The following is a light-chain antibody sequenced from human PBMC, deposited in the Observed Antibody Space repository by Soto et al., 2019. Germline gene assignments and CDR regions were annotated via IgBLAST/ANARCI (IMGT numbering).Light chain of an antibody. CDR3: CSYASSDTVI. CDR2: DVS. J-gene: IGLJ2*01. V-gene: IGLV2-23*02. Sequence: QSALTQPASVSGSPGQSITISCTGTSSDVGSYNFVSWYQQYPGKVPKLMIYDVSKRPSGVSNRFSGSKSGNTASLTISGLQAEDEADYYCCSYASSDTVIFGGGTKVTVL. CDR1: SSDVGSYNF.